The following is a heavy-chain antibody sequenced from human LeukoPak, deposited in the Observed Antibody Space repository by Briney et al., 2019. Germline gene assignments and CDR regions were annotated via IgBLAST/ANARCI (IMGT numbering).Heavy chain of an antibody. CDR1: GFTFSQNW. J-gene: IGHJ3*02. V-gene: IGHV3-74*01. CDR3: LTILETTIDAFDI. D-gene: IGHD1-26*01. Sequence: GGSLRLSCAASGFTFSQNWLHWVRQAPGKGLVWVSRISPDDKTTSYADSVKGRFTVSRDDAKKTLYLQINSLRAEDTAVYYCLTILETTIDAFDIWGQGAMVTVSS. CDR2: ISPDDKTT.